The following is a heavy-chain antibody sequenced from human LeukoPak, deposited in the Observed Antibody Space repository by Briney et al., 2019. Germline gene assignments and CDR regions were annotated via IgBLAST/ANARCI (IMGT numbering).Heavy chain of an antibody. D-gene: IGHD3-10*01. CDR2: IYTSGST. CDR3: ASDFGY. V-gene: IGHV4-4*07. J-gene: IGHJ4*02. CDR1: GGSISTDY. Sequence: SETLSLTCTVSGGSISTDYWTWIRQPAGKGQEWIGLIYTSGSTNYNPSLKSRVTMSVDTSKNQSSLKLTSVTAADTAVYYCASDFGYWGQGTLVTVSS.